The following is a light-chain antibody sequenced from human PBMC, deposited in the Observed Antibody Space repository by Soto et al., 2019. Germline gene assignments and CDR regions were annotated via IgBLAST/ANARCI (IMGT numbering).Light chain of an antibody. J-gene: IGKJ2*01. CDR3: QQYNNWPLYT. CDR1: QSVSSK. V-gene: IGKV3-15*01. CDR2: GAS. Sequence: EIVMTQSPATLSVSPGERATLSCRASQSVSSKLAWYQQKPGPAPRLLIYGASTRATGIPARFSGSGSGTEFTLTISSLQSEDFAVYYCQQYNNWPLYTFGQGTKLEIK.